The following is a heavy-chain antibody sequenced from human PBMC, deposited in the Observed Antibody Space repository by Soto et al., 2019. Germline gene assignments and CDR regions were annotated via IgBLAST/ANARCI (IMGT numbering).Heavy chain of an antibody. D-gene: IGHD3-10*01. CDR3: AGGGVRGVITRTRDYYGMDA. Sequence: SLKISCKGSGYSFTSYWIGWVRQMPGKGLEWMGIIYPGDSDTRYSPSFQGQVTISADKSISAAYLQWSSLKASDTAMYYCAGGGVRGVITRTRDYYGMDAWGQGTTVTVS. J-gene: IGHJ6*02. CDR1: GYSFTSYW. V-gene: IGHV5-51*01. CDR2: IYPGDSDT.